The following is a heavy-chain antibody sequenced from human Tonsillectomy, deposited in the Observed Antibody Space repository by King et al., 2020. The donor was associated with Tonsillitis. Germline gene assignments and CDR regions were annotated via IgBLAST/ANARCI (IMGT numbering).Heavy chain of an antibody. CDR3: TRQRNGDY. D-gene: IGHD2-8*01. V-gene: IGHV5-51*01. CDR1: GYFFAGYW. Sequence: VQLVQSGAEVKKPGESLKISCKGSGYFFAGYWIGWVRQMPGKGLEWMGIIYPDDSDTRYSPSFQGQVTISADKSSNTAYLQWSSLQASDTAMYYCTRQRNGDYWGQGTLVTVSS. J-gene: IGHJ4*02. CDR2: IYPDDSDT.